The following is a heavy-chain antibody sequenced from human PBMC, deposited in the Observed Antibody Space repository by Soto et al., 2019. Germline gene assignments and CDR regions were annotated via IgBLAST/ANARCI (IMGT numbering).Heavy chain of an antibody. Sequence: QLQLQESGPGLVKPSETLSLTCSVSGGSISSSIYYWGWIRQPPGKGLEWIGTIYYGGSTYYNPSLKSRVTISVDTSKNQFSLKLTSVTAADTAVYYCATLRLSAGPYFDYWGLGTLVTVSS. CDR1: GGSISSSIYY. CDR2: IYYGGST. J-gene: IGHJ4*02. D-gene: IGHD6-19*01. V-gene: IGHV4-39*01. CDR3: ATLRLSAGPYFDY.